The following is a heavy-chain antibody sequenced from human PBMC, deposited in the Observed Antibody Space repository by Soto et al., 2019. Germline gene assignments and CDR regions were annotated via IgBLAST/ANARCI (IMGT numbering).Heavy chain of an antibody. Sequence: LRLSCAASGFTFSSYEMNWVRQAPGKGLEWVSYISSSGSTIYYADSVKGRFTISRDNAKNSLYLQMNSLRAEDTAVYYCARGNSCSSTSCLQDYYGMDVWGQGTTVTV. CDR1: GFTFSSYE. D-gene: IGHD2-2*01. J-gene: IGHJ6*02. CDR3: ARGNSCSSTSCLQDYYGMDV. V-gene: IGHV3-48*03. CDR2: ISSSGSTI.